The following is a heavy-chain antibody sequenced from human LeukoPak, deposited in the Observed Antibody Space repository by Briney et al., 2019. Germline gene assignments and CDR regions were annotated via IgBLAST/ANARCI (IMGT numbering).Heavy chain of an antibody. CDR2: IYYSGST. CDR3: ARSGWPREGAFDI. CDR1: GGSISSYY. J-gene: IGHJ3*02. D-gene: IGHD3-10*01. V-gene: IGHV4-59*01. Sequence: SETPSLTCTVSGGSISSYYWSWIRQPPGKGLEWIGYIYYSGSTNYNPSLKSRVTTSVDTSKNQFSLKLSSVTAADTAVYYCARSGWPREGAFDIWGQGTMVTVSS.